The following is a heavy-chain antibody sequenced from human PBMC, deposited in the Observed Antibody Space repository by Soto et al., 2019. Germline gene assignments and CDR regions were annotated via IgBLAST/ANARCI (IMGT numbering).Heavy chain of an antibody. J-gene: IGHJ6*02. V-gene: IGHV3-23*01. CDR3: ARNFTQRGGVGV. CDR1: GFNFSNYA. Sequence: GASLRLSCADSGFNFSNYAMTWVRLGPGRGLEWVASINGSGFVTNYAASVKGRFTISRDNSKNTLDLQMDSLPAADTAIYYCARNFTQRGGVGVWGQGTTVTVSS. D-gene: IGHD6-25*01. CDR2: INGSGFVT.